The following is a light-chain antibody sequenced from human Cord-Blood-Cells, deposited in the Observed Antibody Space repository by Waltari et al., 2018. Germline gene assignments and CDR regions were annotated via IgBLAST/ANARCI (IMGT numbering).Light chain of an antibody. CDR1: SCNVAGSNY. CDR2: DVS. V-gene: IGLV2-14*03. CDR3: SSYTSSSTWV. Sequence: QSALTQPASVSGSTGQSNTLSCAGTSCNVAGSNYVSWYQQHPGKAPKLMIYDVSNRPSGVSNRFSGSKSGNTASLTISGLQAEDEADYYCSSYTSSSTWVFGGGTKLTVL. J-gene: IGLJ3*02.